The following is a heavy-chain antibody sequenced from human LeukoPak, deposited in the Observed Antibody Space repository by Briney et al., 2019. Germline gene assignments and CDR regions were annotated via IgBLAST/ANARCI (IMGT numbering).Heavy chain of an antibody. CDR3: ATDISTHYFGS. V-gene: IGHV3-30*02. D-gene: IGHD3-9*01. Sequence: GGSLRLSCAASGISFRSYGMHWVRQAPGKGLEWVTFIWYDASNKYYAESVKGRFTISRDNSRNTVFLQMNSLRAEDAAIYYCATDISTHYFGSWGQGTLVTVSS. CDR2: IWYDASNK. CDR1: GISFRSYG. J-gene: IGHJ4*02.